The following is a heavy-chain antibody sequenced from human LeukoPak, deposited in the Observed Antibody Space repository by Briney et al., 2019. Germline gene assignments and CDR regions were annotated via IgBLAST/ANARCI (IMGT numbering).Heavy chain of an antibody. CDR2: VSLDGIT. V-gene: IGHV4-4*02. CDR3: ARDSSAPRSYFALDV. Sequence: SGTLSLTCVFSGDSISDDSVNKNNWLNWVRQAPGTGLEWIGDVSLDGITNYNPSLLGRVTISLDKSAKQVSLRLTSVTAADTAIYYCARDSSAPRSYFALDVWGQGTTVTVSS. CDR1: GDSISDDSVNKNNW. D-gene: IGHD6-19*01. J-gene: IGHJ6*01.